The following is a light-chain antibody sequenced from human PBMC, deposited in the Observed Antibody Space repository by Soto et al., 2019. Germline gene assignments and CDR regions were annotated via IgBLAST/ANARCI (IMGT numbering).Light chain of an antibody. CDR2: DVS. Sequence: LTQPASLSGSPGQSITISCTGTSSDVGAYNSVSWYQQHPGKAPKLIIYDVSTRPSGISDRFSGSKSGNTASLTISGLQAEDESDYYCSSYTTSVTYVFGTGTKVTVL. V-gene: IGLV2-14*01. J-gene: IGLJ1*01. CDR1: SSDVGAYNS. CDR3: SSYTTSVTYV.